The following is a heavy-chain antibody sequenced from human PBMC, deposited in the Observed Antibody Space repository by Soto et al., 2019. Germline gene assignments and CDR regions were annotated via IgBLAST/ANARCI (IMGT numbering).Heavy chain of an antibody. D-gene: IGHD3-10*01. CDR2: IYYSGTT. CDR1: GGPIASSTHH. V-gene: IGHV4-39*01. Sequence: QLQLQESGPRLVKPSETLSLTCTVSGGPIASSTHHWGWVRQPPGKGLEWIGSIYYSGTTYYNPSLQSRVSISVDTSKNQFSLKLSSVTAADTAVFYCTRLFHWTYYYGSGSYYFDYWGQGTLVTVSS. CDR3: TRLFHWTYYYGSGSYYFDY. J-gene: IGHJ4*02.